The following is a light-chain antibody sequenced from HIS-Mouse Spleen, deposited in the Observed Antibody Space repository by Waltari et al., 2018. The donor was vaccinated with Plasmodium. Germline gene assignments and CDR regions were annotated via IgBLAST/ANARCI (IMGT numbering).Light chain of an antibody. CDR2: DVS. CDR3: SSYTSSSTWV. Sequence: QSALTQPASASGSPGQSITISCTGTSSDVGGYNYVSWYQQHPGKAPNLMIYDVSNRPSGVATRFSGSKSGNTASLTISGLQAEDEADYYCSSYTSSSTWVFGGGTKLTVL. CDR1: SSDVGGYNY. J-gene: IGLJ3*02. V-gene: IGLV2-14*03.